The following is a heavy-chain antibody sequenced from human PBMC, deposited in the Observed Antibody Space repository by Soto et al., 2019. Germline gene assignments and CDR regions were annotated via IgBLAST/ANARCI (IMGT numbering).Heavy chain of an antibody. CDR1: GYTFTNYG. D-gene: IGHD3-10*01. Sequence: QVQLVQSGAEVKKPGASVKVSCKASGYTFTNYGISWVRQAPEQGLEWMGWISAYNGNTECAQKLQGRVTMTTDTSTSTAYMELRSLRSDDTAVYYCARGVGSGSYYNQYNWFDPWGQGTLVTVSS. CDR2: ISAYNGNT. V-gene: IGHV1-18*01. J-gene: IGHJ5*02. CDR3: ARGVGSGSYYNQYNWFDP.